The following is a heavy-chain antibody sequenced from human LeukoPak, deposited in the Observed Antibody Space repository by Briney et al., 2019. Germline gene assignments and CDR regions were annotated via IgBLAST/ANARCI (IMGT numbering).Heavy chain of an antibody. CDR1: GFTFSSYW. Sequence: GGSLRLSCAASGFTFSSYWMSWVRQAPGKGLEWVANIKQDGSEKYYVDSVKGRFTISRDNAKNSLHLQMNSLRAEDTAVYYCARGPRLYCSGGSCSFDYWGQGTLVTVSS. V-gene: IGHV3-7*01. CDR2: IKQDGSEK. CDR3: ARGPRLYCSGGSCSFDY. J-gene: IGHJ4*02. D-gene: IGHD2-15*01.